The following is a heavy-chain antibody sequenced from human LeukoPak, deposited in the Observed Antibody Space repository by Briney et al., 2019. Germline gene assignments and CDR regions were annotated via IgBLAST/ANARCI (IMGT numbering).Heavy chain of an antibody. V-gene: IGHV4-34*01. J-gene: IGHJ4*02. D-gene: IGHD3-22*01. CDR2: IYYSGST. CDR1: GGFSSGYY. CDR3: ARDLLMYYDSSGYVRNY. Sequence: SETLPLTCAVYGGFSSGYYWGWMRQPPRKGLEGIGRIYYSGSTCYNPSLKSRVTISVDTTKNQFSLKLSSVTAAGTDVYYCARDLLMYYDSSGYVRNYWGQGTLVTVSS.